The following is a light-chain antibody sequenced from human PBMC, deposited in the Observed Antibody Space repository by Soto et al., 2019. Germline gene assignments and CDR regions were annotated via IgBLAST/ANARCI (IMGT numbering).Light chain of an antibody. CDR2: AAS. CDR1: QDISTW. J-gene: IGKJ4*01. V-gene: IGKV1-12*01. Sequence: DIQMTQSPSSVSASVGDRVTITCRASQDISTWLAWYQQKPGKAPKLLIYAASSLQSGVPSRFSGSGSVTDFTLTIASLQPEDFAPYCCQQAYSFPFTFGGGTKVEIK. CDR3: QQAYSFPFT.